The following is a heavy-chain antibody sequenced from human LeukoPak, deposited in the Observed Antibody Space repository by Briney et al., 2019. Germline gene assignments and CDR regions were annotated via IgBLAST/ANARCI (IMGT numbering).Heavy chain of an antibody. J-gene: IGHJ6*03. Sequence: ASVKVSCKASGYTFTGYYMHWVRQAPGQGLEWMGWINPNSGGTNYAQKFQGRVTMTRDTSISTAYMELSRLRSDDTAVYYCARSYGSGSYYPKIAYYYYMDVWGKGTTVTISS. CDR3: ARSYGSGSYYPKIAYYYYMDV. CDR1: GYTFTGYY. D-gene: IGHD3-10*01. V-gene: IGHV1-2*02. CDR2: INPNSGGT.